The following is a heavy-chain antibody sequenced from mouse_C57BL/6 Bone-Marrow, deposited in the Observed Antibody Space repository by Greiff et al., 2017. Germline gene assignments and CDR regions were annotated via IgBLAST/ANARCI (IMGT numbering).Heavy chain of an antibody. CDR1: GFTFSSYG. CDR3: ARHDYSYGSSYGFAY. CDR2: ISSGGSYT. J-gene: IGHJ3*01. Sequence: EVKLVESGGDLVKPGGSLKLSCAASGFTFSSYGMSWVRQTPDKRLEWVATISSGGSYTYYPASVKGRFPISRDNAKKHLFLQMSSLKSDDTAMYYCARHDYSYGSSYGFAYWGQGTLVTVSA. V-gene: IGHV5-6*02. D-gene: IGHD1-1*01.